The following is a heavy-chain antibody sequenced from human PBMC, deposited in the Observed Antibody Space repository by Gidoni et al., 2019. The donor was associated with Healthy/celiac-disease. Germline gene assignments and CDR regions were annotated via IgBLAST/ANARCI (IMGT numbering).Heavy chain of an antibody. J-gene: IGHJ3*02. CDR2: IYYSGST. Sequence: QVQLQESGPGLVKPSETLSLTCTVSGGSISSYYWSWIRQPPGKGLEWIGYIYYSGSTNYNPSLKSRVTISVDTSKNQFSLKLSSVTAADTAVYYCARERRYYDIDDAFDIWGQGTMVTVSS. CDR1: GGSISSYY. CDR3: ARERRYYDIDDAFDI. V-gene: IGHV4-59*01. D-gene: IGHD3-9*01.